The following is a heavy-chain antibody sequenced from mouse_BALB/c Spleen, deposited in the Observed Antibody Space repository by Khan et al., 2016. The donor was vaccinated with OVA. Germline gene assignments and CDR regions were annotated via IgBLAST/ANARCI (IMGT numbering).Heavy chain of an antibody. CDR2: LWAGGST. D-gene: IGHD1-1*01. Sequence: QVQLKESGPGLVAPSQSLSITCTVSGFSLTSYGVHWVRQPPGKGLEWLGVLWAGGSTNYNSALMSRLSISKDNSKNQVFLNMNSLQTDDTAMYYCARPYYGSAWFAYWGQGTLVTVSA. CDR3: ARPYYGSAWFAY. CDR1: GFSLTSYG. V-gene: IGHV2-9*02. J-gene: IGHJ3*01.